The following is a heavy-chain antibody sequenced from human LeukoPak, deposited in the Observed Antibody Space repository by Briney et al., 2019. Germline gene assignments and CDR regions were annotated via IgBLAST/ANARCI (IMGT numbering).Heavy chain of an antibody. CDR1: GFTFSTYA. D-gene: IGHD1-20*01. CDR3: AKTPNWNDLGFFDY. V-gene: IGHV3-23*01. CDR2: LTGTGATT. Sequence: GGPLRLSRAVSGFTFSTYAMSWVRQAPGKGLEWVSSLTGTGATTYYADSVKGRFTISRDNFENTLYLQMNSLRAEDTAVYYCAKTPNWNDLGFFDYWGQGTLVTVSS. J-gene: IGHJ4*02.